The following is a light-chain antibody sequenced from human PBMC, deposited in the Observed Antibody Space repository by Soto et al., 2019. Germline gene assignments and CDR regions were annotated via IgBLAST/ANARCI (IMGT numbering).Light chain of an antibody. CDR1: SSDVGSYNL. V-gene: IGLV2-23*01. Sequence: LTQLASGSGSPGQSITISCTGTSSDVGSYNLVSWYQQQPGKAPKLMIDEGSKRPSGVSNRFSGSKSGNTASLTISGLHAADDVAYPCRSYAGSSTSYVFGTGTKVT. CDR3: RSYAGSSTSYV. CDR2: EGS. J-gene: IGLJ1*01.